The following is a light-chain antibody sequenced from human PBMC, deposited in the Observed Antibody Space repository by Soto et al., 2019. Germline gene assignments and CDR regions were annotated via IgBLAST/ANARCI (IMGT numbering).Light chain of an antibody. CDR1: SSNIGDYH. CDR2: DDN. J-gene: IGLJ1*01. Sequence: QSVLTQPPSASGTPGQRVTISCSGSSSNIGDYHVHWYQQLPGAAPKLLIYDDNKRPSGIPDRFSGSKSGTSATLGITGFQTGDEADYYCGSWDSSLSAYVFGTGTKVTVL. V-gene: IGLV1-51*01. CDR3: GSWDSSLSAYV.